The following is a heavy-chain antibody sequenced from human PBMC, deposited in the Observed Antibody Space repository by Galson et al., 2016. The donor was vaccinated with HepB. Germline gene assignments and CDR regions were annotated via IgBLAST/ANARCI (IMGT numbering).Heavy chain of an antibody. V-gene: IGHV4-30-2*01. CDR3: ARGPRLLRAYGDLISYFDY. Sequence: TLSLTCAVSGDSISSGDYSWTWIRKPHGTGLEWIGHISHTGHAYHSPSLKRRVPMSFDRPKNHFSLHPASVTAADTAVYYCARGPRLLRAYGDLISYFDYWGQGILVAVSS. CDR1: GDSISSGDYS. J-gene: IGHJ4*02. D-gene: IGHD3-10*01. CDR2: ISHTGHA.